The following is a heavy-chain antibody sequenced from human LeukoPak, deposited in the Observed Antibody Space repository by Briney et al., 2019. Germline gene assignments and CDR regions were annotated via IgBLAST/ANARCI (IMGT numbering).Heavy chain of an antibody. J-gene: IGHJ6*03. CDR2: IKQDGSEK. D-gene: IGHD4-17*01. CDR1: GFTFSSYW. V-gene: IGHV3-7*01. CDR3: ARDGHTGYYYYYMDV. Sequence: GGSLRLSCAASGFTFSSYWMSRVRQAPGKGLEWVANIKQDGSEKYYVDSVKGRFTISRDNAKNSLYLQMNSLRAEDTAVYYCARDGHTGYYYYYMDVWGKGTTVTVSS.